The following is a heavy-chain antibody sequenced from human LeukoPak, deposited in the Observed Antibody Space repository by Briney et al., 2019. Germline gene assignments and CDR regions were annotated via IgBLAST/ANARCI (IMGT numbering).Heavy chain of an antibody. V-gene: IGHV3-23*01. CDR1: GFTFSTYA. Sequence: GGSLRLSCAASGFTFSTYAMSWVRQAPGKGLEWVSAISGSGGSTYYADSVKGRFTISRDKSKSTLYLQMNSLRAEDTAVYYCAKGATYYYDSSGYYFDYWGQGTLVTASS. J-gene: IGHJ4*02. CDR3: AKGATYYYDSSGYYFDY. D-gene: IGHD3-22*01. CDR2: ISGSGGST.